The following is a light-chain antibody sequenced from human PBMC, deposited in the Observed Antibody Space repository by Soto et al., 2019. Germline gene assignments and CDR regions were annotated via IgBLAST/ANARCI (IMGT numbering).Light chain of an antibody. CDR1: QSVSSSY. J-gene: IGKJ1*01. CDR3: QHYDGSRS. V-gene: IGKV3-20*01. CDR2: DAS. Sequence: EIVLTQSPGTLSLSPGESATLSCRASQSVSSSYLAWYQQRPGQPPRLLIYDASSRATDIPDRFSGGGSGTDFTLTISRLEPEDFAVYYCQHYDGSRSFGQGTKVEI.